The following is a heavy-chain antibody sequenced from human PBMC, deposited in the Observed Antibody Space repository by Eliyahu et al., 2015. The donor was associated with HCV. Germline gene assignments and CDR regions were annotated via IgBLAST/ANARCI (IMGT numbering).Heavy chain of an antibody. Sequence: QVQLQESGPGLVKASETLSLTCTVSGGSLXTSYWSWIRQPPGKGLEWIGYIHYSGSTNYNPXLKSRVTISVDTSKNQFSLNLTSVTAADTAMYYCASGGGGIAVTGTGGWFDPWGQGTLVTVSS. V-gene: IGHV4-59*01. CDR3: ASGGGGIAVTGTGGWFDP. CDR2: IHYSGST. D-gene: IGHD6-19*01. CDR1: GGSLXTSY. J-gene: IGHJ5*02.